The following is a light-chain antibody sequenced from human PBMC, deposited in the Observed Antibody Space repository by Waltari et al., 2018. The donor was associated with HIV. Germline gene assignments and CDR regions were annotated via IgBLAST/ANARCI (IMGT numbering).Light chain of an antibody. Sequence: QPVLTQPPSASASLGASVTLTCTLSSGYSNYRVDWYQQRPGTGPRFVMRVGPGGIVGSKGDGIPDRFSALGSGLNRYLTIKNIQEEDESDYHCGADHGTGSNFVYVFGPGTKVTVL. CDR3: GADHGTGSNFVYV. J-gene: IGLJ1*01. CDR1: SGYSNYR. CDR2: VGPGGIVG. V-gene: IGLV9-49*02.